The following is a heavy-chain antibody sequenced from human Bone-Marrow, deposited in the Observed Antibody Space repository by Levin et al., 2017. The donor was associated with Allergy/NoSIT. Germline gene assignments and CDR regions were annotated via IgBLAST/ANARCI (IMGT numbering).Heavy chain of an antibody. CDR3: AKVISAWPNDAFDM. D-gene: IGHD6-19*01. CDR2: INCNGGGT. V-gene: IGHV1-2*06. Sequence: GESLKISCKASGYTFTGYHMHWVRQAPGQGLEWMGRINCNGGGTKSANKFEGRVTMTRDTFTRTVYMELRSLTYDDTAMYFCAKVISAWPNDAFDMWGQGTIVTVSS. J-gene: IGHJ3*02. CDR1: GYTFTGYH.